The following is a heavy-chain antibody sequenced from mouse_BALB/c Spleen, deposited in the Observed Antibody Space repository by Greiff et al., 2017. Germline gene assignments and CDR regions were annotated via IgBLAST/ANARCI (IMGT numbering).Heavy chain of an antibody. J-gene: IGHJ2*01. D-gene: IGHD1-2*01. CDR3: ARDRRITTAYYFDY. Sequence: VQGVESGPGLVAPSQSLSITCTVSGFSLTSYGVHWVRQPPGKGLEWLGVIWAGGSTNYNSALMSRLSISKDNSKSQVFLKMNSLQTDDTAMYYCARDRRITTAYYFDYWGQGTTLTVSS. CDR1: GFSLTSYG. CDR2: IWAGGST. V-gene: IGHV2-9*02.